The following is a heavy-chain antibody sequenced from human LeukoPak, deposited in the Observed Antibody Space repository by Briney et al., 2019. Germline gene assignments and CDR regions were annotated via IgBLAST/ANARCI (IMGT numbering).Heavy chain of an antibody. J-gene: IGHJ5*02. D-gene: IGHD3-22*01. CDR2: IYYSGST. Sequence: SETLSLTCTVSGGSISSSSYYWGWIRQPPRKGLEWIGSIYYSGSTYYNPSLKSRVTISVDTSKNQFSLKLSSVTAADTAVYYCARDIRADYYDSSGYYYLYWFDPWGQGTLVTVSS. CDR3: ARDIRADYYDSSGYYYLYWFDP. V-gene: IGHV4-39*07. CDR1: GGSISSSSYY.